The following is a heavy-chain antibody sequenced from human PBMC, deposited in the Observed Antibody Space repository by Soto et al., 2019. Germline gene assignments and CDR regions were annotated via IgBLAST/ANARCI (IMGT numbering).Heavy chain of an antibody. Sequence: QVQLVESGGGVVQPGRSLRLSCAASGFTFSSYGMHWVRQAPGKGREWVALISYDGSTQYAADSVKGRFTISRYNSKNTLYLQINITRAEDTAVYSCAKALGELSPESYYHCGQGVMVTVSS. V-gene: IGHV3-30*18. CDR3: AKALGELSPESYYH. CDR2: ISYDGSTQ. D-gene: IGHD3-16*02. CDR1: GFTFSSYG. J-gene: IGHJ5*02.